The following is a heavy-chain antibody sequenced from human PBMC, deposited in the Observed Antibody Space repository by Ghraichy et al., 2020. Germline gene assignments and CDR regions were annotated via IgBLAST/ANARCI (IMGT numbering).Heavy chain of an antibody. D-gene: IGHD3-3*01. CDR1: GGSFSGYY. CDR3: VRGLRHDFWSGYRLRFDP. J-gene: IGHJ5*02. Sequence: SETLSLTCAVYGGSFSGYYWSWIRQPPGKGLEWIGEINHSGSTNYNPSLKSRVTISVDTSKNQFSLKLSSVTAADTAVYYCVRGLRHDFWSGYRLRFDPWGQGTLVTVSS. CDR2: INHSGST. V-gene: IGHV4-34*01.